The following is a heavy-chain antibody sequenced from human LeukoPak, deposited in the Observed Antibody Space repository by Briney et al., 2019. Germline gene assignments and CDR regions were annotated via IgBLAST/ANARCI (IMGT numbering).Heavy chain of an antibody. CDR1: GGSISSYY. Sequence: SETLSLTCTVSGGSISSYYWTWIRQPAGKGLEWIGRIYPSGSTNYNPSPKSRVTMSVDTSKNQFSLKLSSVTAADTAVYYCARENSGSYREFDYWGQGTLVTVSS. CDR2: IYPSGST. D-gene: IGHD1-26*01. CDR3: ARENSGSYREFDY. V-gene: IGHV4-4*07. J-gene: IGHJ4*02.